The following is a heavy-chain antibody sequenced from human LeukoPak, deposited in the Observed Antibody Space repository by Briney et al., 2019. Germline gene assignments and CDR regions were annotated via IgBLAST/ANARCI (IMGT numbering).Heavy chain of an antibody. V-gene: IGHV4-39*01. CDR3: ARRRYYDSTGYLD. CDR2: TYYSGST. CDR1: GGFISSSSYY. J-gene: IGHJ1*01. D-gene: IGHD3-22*01. Sequence: SETLSLTCSVSGGFISSSSYYWGWIRQPPGKGLEWIGDTYYSGSTYFKPSLASRVAISIDTSKNQFSLRLSPVTAADTAVYYCARRRYYDSTGYLDWGQGTLVIVSS.